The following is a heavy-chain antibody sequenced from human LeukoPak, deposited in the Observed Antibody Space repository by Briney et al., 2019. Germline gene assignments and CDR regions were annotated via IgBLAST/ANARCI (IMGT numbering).Heavy chain of an antibody. V-gene: IGHV4-59*01. D-gene: IGHD5-12*01. CDR2: IYYTGST. CDR3: ARGFDSKSTYFDY. CDR1: GGSFSDYC. J-gene: IGHJ4*02. Sequence: TSETLSLTCASYGGSFSDYCWSWIRQPPGKGLEWIGYIYYTGSTKYNPSLKSRVTILVDTSKNQFSLKLRSVTAADTAAYYCARGFDSKSTYFDYWGQGTLVTVSS.